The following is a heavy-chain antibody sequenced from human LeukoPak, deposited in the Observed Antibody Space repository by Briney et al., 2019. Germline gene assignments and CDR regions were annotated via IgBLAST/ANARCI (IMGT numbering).Heavy chain of an antibody. CDR2: INHSGST. CDR3: ARKVANRRTFGYSETIYNSYYYMDV. V-gene: IGHV4-38-2*02. CDR1: GYSISSGYF. D-gene: IGHD5-24*01. J-gene: IGHJ6*03. Sequence: SETLSLTCTVSGYSISSGYFWGWIRQPPGKGLEWIGEINHSGSTNYSPSLKGRVTISVDTSKNQFSLKLSSVTAADTAVYYCARKVANRRTFGYSETIYNSYYYMDVWGKGTTVTVSS.